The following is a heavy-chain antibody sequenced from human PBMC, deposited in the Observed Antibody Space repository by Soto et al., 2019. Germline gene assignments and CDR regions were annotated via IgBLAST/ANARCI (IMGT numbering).Heavy chain of an antibody. CDR1: GGSVSSGSYY. CDR3: ARDGIDPITGTTFDAFDI. CDR2: IYYSGST. D-gene: IGHD1-7*01. Sequence: SETLSLTCTVSGGSVSSGSYYWSWIRQPPGKGLEWIGYIYYSGSTNYNPSLKSRVPISVDTSKNQFSLKLSSVTAADTAVYYCARDGIDPITGTTFDAFDIWGQGTMVTVSS. J-gene: IGHJ3*02. V-gene: IGHV4-61*01.